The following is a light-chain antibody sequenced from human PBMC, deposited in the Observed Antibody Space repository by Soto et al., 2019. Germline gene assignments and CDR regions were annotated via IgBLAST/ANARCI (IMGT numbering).Light chain of an antibody. V-gene: IGKV3-20*01. J-gene: IGKJ4*01. CDR1: QTVSSSS. CDR2: GAS. Sequence: EIVLTQSPGTLSLSPGERATLYCRASQTVSSSSLAWYHQRPGQAPRLLIYGASNRATGIPDRFSGSGYGTDFTLTITRLEPDDFAVYYCQQYCSSPLTFGGGTKVESK. CDR3: QQYCSSPLT.